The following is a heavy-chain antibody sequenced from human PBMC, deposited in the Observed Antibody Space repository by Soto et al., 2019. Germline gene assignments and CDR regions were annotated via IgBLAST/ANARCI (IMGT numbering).Heavy chain of an antibody. CDR3: AIYYYDSSGSTFDP. Sequence: PSETLSLTCTVSGGSISSYYWSWIRQPPGKGLEWIGYIYYSGSTNYNPSLKSRVTISVDTSRNQFSLKLSSVTAADTAVYYCAIYYYDSSGSTFDPWGHGRLRTVS. D-gene: IGHD3-22*01. J-gene: IGHJ5*02. V-gene: IGHV4-59*01. CDR2: IYYSGST. CDR1: GGSISSYY.